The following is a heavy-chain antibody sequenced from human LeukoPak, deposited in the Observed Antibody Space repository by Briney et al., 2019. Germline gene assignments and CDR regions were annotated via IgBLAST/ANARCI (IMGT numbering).Heavy chain of an antibody. CDR2: INHSGST. CDR3: ATGHLGSCSSSSCSGWFDP. D-gene: IGHD2-2*01. CDR1: GGSFSGYY. J-gene: IGHJ5*02. Sequence: PSETLSLTCAVYGGSFSGYYWSWIRQPPGKGLEWLGEINHSGSTNYNPSLKSRVTISVDTSKNQFSLKLTSVTAADTAVYYCATGHLGSCSSSSCSGWFDPWGQGTLVTVSS. V-gene: IGHV4-34*01.